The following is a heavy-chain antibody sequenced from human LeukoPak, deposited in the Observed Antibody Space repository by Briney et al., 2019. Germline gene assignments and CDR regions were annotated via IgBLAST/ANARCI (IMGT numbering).Heavy chain of an antibody. CDR2: IYYSGST. CDR1: GGSISSYY. V-gene: IGHV4-59*01. CDR3: ARHADSSGWYLY. D-gene: IGHD6-19*01. Sequence: SETLSLTCTVSGGSISSYYWSWIRQPPGKGLEWIGYIYYSGSTNYNPSLKSRVTISVDTSKNQFSLKLSSVTAADTAVYYCARHADSSGWYLYWGQGTLVTVSS. J-gene: IGHJ4*02.